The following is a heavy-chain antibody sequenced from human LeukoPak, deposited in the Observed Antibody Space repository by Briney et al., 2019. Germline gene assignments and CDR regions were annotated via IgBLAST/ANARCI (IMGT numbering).Heavy chain of an antibody. Sequence: PGGSLRLSCAASGFTFSSYAMHWVRQAPGKGLEWVAVISYDGSNKYYADSVKGRFTISRDNSKNTLYLQMNSLRAEDTAVYYCAASPYSGTSPYYYFYYMDVWGKGTTVTVSS. CDR1: GFTFSSYA. V-gene: IGHV3-30-3*01. CDR3: AASPYSGTSPYYYFYYMDV. D-gene: IGHD2-2*01. J-gene: IGHJ6*03. CDR2: ISYDGSNK.